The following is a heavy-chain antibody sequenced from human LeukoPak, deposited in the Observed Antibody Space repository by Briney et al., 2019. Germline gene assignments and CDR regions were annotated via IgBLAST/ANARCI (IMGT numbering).Heavy chain of an antibody. V-gene: IGHV1-18*01. CDR2: ISAYNGNT. CDR1: GYTFTSYG. J-gene: IGHJ3*02. CDR3: ARDGRPELERSRRKAFDI. Sequence: GASVKVSCKASGYTFTSYGISWVRQAPGPGLEWMGWISAYNGNTNYAQKLQGRVNMTTATSTSTAYMELRSLRSDDTAVYYCARDGRPELERSRRKAFDIWGQGTMVTVSS. D-gene: IGHD1-1*01.